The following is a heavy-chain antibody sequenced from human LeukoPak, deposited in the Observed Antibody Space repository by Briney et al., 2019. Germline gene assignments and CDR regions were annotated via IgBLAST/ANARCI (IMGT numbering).Heavy chain of an antibody. Sequence: AASVKVSCKASGYTFTGYYMHWVRQAPGQGLEWMGRINPNSGGTNYAQKFQGRVTMTRDTSISTAYMELSRLRSDDTAVYYCARVHRVKTSAGTAFHIWGQGTMVTVSS. CDR3: ARVHRVKTSAGTAFHI. V-gene: IGHV1-2*06. CDR2: INPNSGGT. D-gene: IGHD1-26*01. J-gene: IGHJ3*02. CDR1: GYTFTGYY.